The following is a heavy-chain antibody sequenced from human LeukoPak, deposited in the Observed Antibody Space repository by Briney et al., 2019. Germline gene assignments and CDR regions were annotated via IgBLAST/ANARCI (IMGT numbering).Heavy chain of an antibody. D-gene: IGHD3-10*02. Sequence: SETLSLTCAVYGGSFSGYYWSWIRQPPGKGLEWIGQINHSGSTNYNPSLKSRVTISVDTSKNQFSLKLSSVTAADTAVYYCARRVGRNSYVRRAYYFDYWGQGTLVTVSS. CDR3: ARRVGRNSYVRRAYYFDY. J-gene: IGHJ4*02. V-gene: IGHV4-34*01. CDR2: INHSGST. CDR1: GGSFSGYY.